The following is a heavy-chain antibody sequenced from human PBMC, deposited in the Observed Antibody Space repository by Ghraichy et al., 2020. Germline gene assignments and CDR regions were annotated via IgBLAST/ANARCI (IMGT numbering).Heavy chain of an antibody. Sequence: ASVKVSCKASGYTFTSYYMHWVRQAPGQGLEWMGIINPSGGSTSYAQKFQGRVTMTRDTSTSTVYMELSSLRSEDTAVYYCARDPTAYYYDSSAWYFDLWGRGTLVTVSS. J-gene: IGHJ2*01. D-gene: IGHD3-22*01. V-gene: IGHV1-46*01. CDR1: GYTFTSYY. CDR3: ARDPTAYYYDSSAWYFDL. CDR2: INPSGGST.